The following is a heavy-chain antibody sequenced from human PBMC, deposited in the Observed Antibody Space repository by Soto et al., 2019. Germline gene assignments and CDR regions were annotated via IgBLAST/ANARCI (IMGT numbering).Heavy chain of an antibody. D-gene: IGHD1-1*01. CDR1: GFTFSSYS. Sequence: GGSLRLSCAASGFTFSSYSMNWVRQAPGKGLEWVSYISSSSSTIYYADSVKGRFTISRDNAKNSLYLQMNSLRAEDTAVYYCARDSHWNDAAQDYYYYMDVWGKGTTVTVSS. CDR3: ARDSHWNDAAQDYYYYMDV. V-gene: IGHV3-48*01. CDR2: ISSSSSTI. J-gene: IGHJ6*03.